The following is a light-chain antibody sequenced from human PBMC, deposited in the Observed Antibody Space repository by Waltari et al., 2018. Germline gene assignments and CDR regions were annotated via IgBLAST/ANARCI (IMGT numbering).Light chain of an antibody. J-gene: IGLJ3*02. Sequence: QSALTQPASVSGSPGQSITISCTGTRSDVGFYNYVSWYQQHPGKAPKLMIYDVSERPSGVSNRFSGSKPGNTASLTISGLQAEDEADYYCNSYAGSSSWVFGGGTKLTVL. CDR2: DVS. CDR1: RSDVGFYNY. V-gene: IGLV2-14*01. CDR3: NSYAGSSSWV.